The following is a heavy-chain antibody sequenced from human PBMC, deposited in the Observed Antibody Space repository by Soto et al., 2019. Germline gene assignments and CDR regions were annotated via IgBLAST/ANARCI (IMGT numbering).Heavy chain of an antibody. D-gene: IGHD6-13*01. V-gene: IGHV3-21*01. Sequence: PGGSLRLSCAASGFPFSPYAMTWVRQAPGKGLERVSSITSISTYIYYADSVKGRFTISRDNTKNSLYLQMNSLRAEDTAVYYCARXLGYSSSWNVYYYYGMDVWGEGTTVTVSS. CDR2: ITSISTYI. CDR1: GFPFSPYA. CDR3: ARXLGYSSSWNVYYYYGMDV. J-gene: IGHJ6*04.